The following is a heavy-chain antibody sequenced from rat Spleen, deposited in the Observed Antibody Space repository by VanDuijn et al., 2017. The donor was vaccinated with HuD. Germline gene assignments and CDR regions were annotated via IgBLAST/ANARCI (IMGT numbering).Heavy chain of an antibody. J-gene: IGHJ4*01. CDR1: GLSLPNYH. D-gene: IGHD1-11*01. Sequence: QVQLKESGPGLVQPSQTLSLTCTVSGLSLPNYHVSWVRQPPGQSLVWVGVIWAGGGTNYNSAVQSRLSISRDTSKSQVFLKMNSLQPEDTGTYYCARHLRVASGVMDAWGQGTSVTVAS. CDR2: IWAGGGT. V-gene: IGHV2-72*01. CDR3: ARHLRVASGVMDA.